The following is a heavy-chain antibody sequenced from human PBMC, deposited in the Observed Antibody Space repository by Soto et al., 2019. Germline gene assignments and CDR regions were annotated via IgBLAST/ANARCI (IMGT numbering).Heavy chain of an antibody. CDR2: IKPDGSLT. CDR1: GFIFSNYW. CDR3: ARDEGVPMVRGFDK. D-gene: IGHD3-10*01. Sequence: EAQLVQSGGGLVQPGGSMRLSCAASGFIFSNYWMHWVRQDPETGLVWVSSIKPDGSLTPYANSVKGRFTISRDNAQNTVYLQMNSLRAEDTAIYYCARDEGVPMVRGFDKWGQGILVAVSS. J-gene: IGHJ4*02. V-gene: IGHV3-74*03.